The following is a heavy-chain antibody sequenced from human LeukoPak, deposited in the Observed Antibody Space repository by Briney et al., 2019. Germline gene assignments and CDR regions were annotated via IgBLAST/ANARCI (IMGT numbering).Heavy chain of an antibody. V-gene: IGHV3-21*01. Sequence: GGSLRLSCAASRFTISSYTMNWVRQAPGKGLEWVSSISGSGDIIYYTDSVKGRFTISRDNAKNSLYLQMNSLRAEDTALYYCAGPSSPGIYYFDYWGQGTLVTVSS. CDR2: ISGSGDII. D-gene: IGHD2-15*01. CDR3: AGPSSPGIYYFDY. J-gene: IGHJ4*02. CDR1: RFTISSYT.